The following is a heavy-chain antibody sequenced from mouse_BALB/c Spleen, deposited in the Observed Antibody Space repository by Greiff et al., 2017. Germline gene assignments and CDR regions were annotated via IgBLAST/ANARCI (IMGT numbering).Heavy chain of an antibody. Sequence: QVQLQQPGAELVKPGAPVKLSCKASGYTFTSYWMNWVKQRPGRGLEWIGRIDPSDSETHYNQKFKDKATLTVDKSSSTAYIQLSSLTSEDSAVYYCARYGNYWYFDVWGAGTTVTVSS. J-gene: IGHJ1*01. CDR1: GYTFTSYW. CDR3: ARYGNYWYFDV. V-gene: IGHV1-69*02. CDR2: IDPSDSET. D-gene: IGHD2-1*01.